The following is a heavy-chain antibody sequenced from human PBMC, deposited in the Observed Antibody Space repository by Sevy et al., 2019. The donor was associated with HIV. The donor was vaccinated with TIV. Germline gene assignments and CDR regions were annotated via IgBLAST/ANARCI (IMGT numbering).Heavy chain of an antibody. CDR2: IYYNGHN. Sequence: SETLSLTCTVSGGSITSLYWNWIRQPPGKGLEWIAHIYYNGHNNYNPSLKTRVTLSLDTSKKQFSQGLGSVTAADTAMYYCAGENAWGRGYSWGQGTLVTVSS. CDR1: GGSITSLY. D-gene: IGHD1-26*01. J-gene: IGHJ4*02. CDR3: AGENAWGRGYS. V-gene: IGHV4-59*08.